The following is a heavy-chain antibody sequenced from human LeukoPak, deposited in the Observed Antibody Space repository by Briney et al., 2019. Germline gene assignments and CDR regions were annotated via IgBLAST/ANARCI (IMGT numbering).Heavy chain of an antibody. D-gene: IGHD1-7*01. J-gene: IGHJ6*02. CDR3: ARNNWNYRGGMDV. Sequence: GGSLRLSCAASEFSLINAWMSWVRQAPGKGLEWVANIKQDGSEKHYVDSVKGRFTISRDNAKNSLYLQMNSLRVEDTAVYYCARNNWNYRGGMDVWGQGTTVTVSS. CDR1: EFSLINAW. V-gene: IGHV3-7*03. CDR2: IKQDGSEK.